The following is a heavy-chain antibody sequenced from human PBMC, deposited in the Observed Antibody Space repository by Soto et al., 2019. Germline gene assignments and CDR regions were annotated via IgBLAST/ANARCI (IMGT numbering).Heavy chain of an antibody. J-gene: IGHJ6*02. D-gene: IGHD3-9*01. CDR3: AGTFYDIVTGYPPVYYYYGMDV. Sequence: QVQLQESGPGLVKPSETLSLTCTVSGGSISSYYWSWIRQPPGKGLEWIGYIYYSGSTNYNPSLKSRVTISVDTSKTQFSLKLRSVTAADTAVYYCAGTFYDIVTGYPPVYYYYGMDVWGQGTTVTVSS. CDR2: IYYSGST. V-gene: IGHV4-59*01. CDR1: GGSISSYY.